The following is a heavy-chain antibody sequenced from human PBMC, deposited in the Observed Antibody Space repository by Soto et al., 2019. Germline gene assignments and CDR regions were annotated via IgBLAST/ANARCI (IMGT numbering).Heavy chain of an antibody. V-gene: IGHV4-4*07. J-gene: IGHJ6*02. CDR1: GGSIRSNY. D-gene: IGHD1-26*01. CDR3: AREGASGFGMDV. CDR2: LYSSGTT. Sequence: QVQLQESGPGLVKPSETLSLTCNVSGGSIRSNYWSWIRQPAGKALELIGRLYSSGTTNYNPYLRCRATMLVDTAKNHFSLILSSVTAADTAVYYCAREGASGFGMDVWGQGTTVTVSS.